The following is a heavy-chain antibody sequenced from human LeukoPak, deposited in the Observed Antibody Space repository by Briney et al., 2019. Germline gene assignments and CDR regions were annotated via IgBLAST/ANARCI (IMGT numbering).Heavy chain of an antibody. Sequence: PSETLSLTCAVSGGSISSSNWWSWVRQPPGKGLEWIGEIYHSGSTNYNPSLKSRVTISVDKSKNQFSLKLSSVTAADTAVYYCARETEGSPWDSDAIIDYWGQGTLVTVSS. CDR2: IYHSGST. CDR1: GGSISSSNW. J-gene: IGHJ4*02. D-gene: IGHD1-26*01. CDR3: ARETEGSPWDSDAIIDY. V-gene: IGHV4-4*02.